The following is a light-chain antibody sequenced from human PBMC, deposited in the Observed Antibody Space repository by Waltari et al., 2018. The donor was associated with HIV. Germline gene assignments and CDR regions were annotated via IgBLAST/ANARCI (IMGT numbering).Light chain of an antibody. CDR3: SSYRNSTFYV. J-gene: IGLJ1*01. CDR1: TSDVGGYNY. CDR2: DVS. V-gene: IGLV2-14*03. Sequence: QSALTQPASVSGSPGQSITISCTGTTSDVGGYNYVSWYQQHPGKAPRFIIYDVSNRPSGVSDRFSGSKSGNTASLTISGLQAEDEADYFCSSYRNSTFYVFGNGTKVTVL.